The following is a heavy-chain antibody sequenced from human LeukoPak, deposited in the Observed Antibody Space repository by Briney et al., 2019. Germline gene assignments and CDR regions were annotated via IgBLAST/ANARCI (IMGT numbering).Heavy chain of an antibody. CDR2: INPSGGST. CDR3: ARDWRDYYLDS. D-gene: IGHD3-3*01. J-gene: IGHJ4*02. V-gene: IGHV1-46*01. Sequence: GASVKVCCKASGYTFTSYCMHWVRQAPGQGLEWMGIINPSGGSTSYAQKFQGRVTMTRDTSTSTVYMELSSLRSEDTAVYYCARDWRDYYLDSWGQGTLVTVAS. CDR1: GYTFTSYC.